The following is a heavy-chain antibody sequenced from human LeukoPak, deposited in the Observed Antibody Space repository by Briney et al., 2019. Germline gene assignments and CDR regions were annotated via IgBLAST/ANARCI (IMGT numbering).Heavy chain of an antibody. CDR3: AKDFVPRGGSYFPGFDY. D-gene: IGHD1-26*01. V-gene: IGHV3-23*01. CDR2: ISNSGDRT. CDR1: GFNFKNFE. J-gene: IGHJ4*02. Sequence: GGSLRLSCAASGFNFKNFEMNWVRQAPGKGLEWVSTISNSGDRTYYADSVKGRFTISRDNSKNTLYLQMNSLRTEDTAVYYCAKDFVPRGGSYFPGFDYWGQGTLVIVSS.